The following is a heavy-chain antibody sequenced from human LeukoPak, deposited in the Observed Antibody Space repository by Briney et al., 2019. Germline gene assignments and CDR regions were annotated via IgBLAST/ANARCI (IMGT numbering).Heavy chain of an antibody. D-gene: IGHD1-26*01. V-gene: IGHV1-69*01. J-gene: IGHJ4*02. CDR2: IIPIFGTA. CDR3: ARETRLGSRDY. CDR1: GGTFSSYA. Sequence: VASVKVSCKASGGTFSSYAISWVRQAPGQGLEWMGGIIPIFGTANYAQKFQGRVTITADESTSTAYMELSSLRSEDTAVYYCARETRLGSRDYWGQGTLVTVSS.